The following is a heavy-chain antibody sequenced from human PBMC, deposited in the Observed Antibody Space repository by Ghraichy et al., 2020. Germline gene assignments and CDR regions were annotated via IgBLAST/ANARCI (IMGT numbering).Heavy chain of an antibody. V-gene: IGHV4-39*07. CDR2: MYYSGNT. J-gene: IGHJ6*02. Sequence: SETLSLTCTVSGGSISSRSSCWGWIRQPPGKGLEWIGTMYYSGNTYYNPSLKSRVTISLDTSKNQFSLKLSYVTAADTAVNDCSREYDSGSDVSSSMYYYYYDMDVWGQVTAVTVSS. CDR3: SREYDSGSDVSSSMYYYYYDMDV. D-gene: IGHD5-12*01. CDR1: GGSISSRSSC.